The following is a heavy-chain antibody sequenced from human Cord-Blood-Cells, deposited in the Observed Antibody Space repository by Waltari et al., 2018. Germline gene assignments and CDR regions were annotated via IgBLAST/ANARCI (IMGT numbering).Heavy chain of an antibody. CDR3: AREGDYGGNYDAFDI. CDR2: IIPILGRA. D-gene: IGHD4-17*01. J-gene: IGHJ3*02. Sequence: QVQLVQSGAEVKKPGSSVKVSCKASGGTFSSYAISWVRQAPGQGLEWMGGIIPILGRANYAQKCQGRVTSTADESTSTAYMDRSSLISEDTAVYYCAREGDYGGNYDAFDIWGQGTMVTVSS. V-gene: IGHV1-69*11. CDR1: GGTFSSYA.